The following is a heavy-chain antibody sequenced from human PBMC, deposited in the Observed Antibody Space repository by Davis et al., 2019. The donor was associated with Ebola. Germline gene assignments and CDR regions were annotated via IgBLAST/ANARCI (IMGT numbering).Heavy chain of an antibody. J-gene: IGHJ4*02. V-gene: IGHV4-31*03. Sequence: SETLSLTCTVSGGSISSGGYYWSWIRQHPGKGLEWIGYIYYSGTTYYNPSLKSRVTMSVDRSMNQFSLRLSSVTAVDTAVYYCARRGNQFWVFDYWSQGTLVTVSS. CDR2: IYYSGTT. CDR1: GGSISSGGYY. D-gene: IGHD1-14*01. CDR3: ARRGNQFWVFDY.